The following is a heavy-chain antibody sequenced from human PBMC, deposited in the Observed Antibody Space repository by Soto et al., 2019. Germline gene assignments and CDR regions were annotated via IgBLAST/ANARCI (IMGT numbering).Heavy chain of an antibody. Sequence: SETLSLTCAVYGGSFSGYYWSWIRQPPGKGLEWIGGINHSGSTNYNPSLKSRVTISVDTSKNQFSLKLSSVTAADTAVYYCARGSSSWYGGLDYWGQGTLVTVSS. CDR2: INHSGST. CDR3: ARGSSSWYGGLDY. V-gene: IGHV4-34*01. J-gene: IGHJ4*02. D-gene: IGHD6-13*01. CDR1: GGSFSGYY.